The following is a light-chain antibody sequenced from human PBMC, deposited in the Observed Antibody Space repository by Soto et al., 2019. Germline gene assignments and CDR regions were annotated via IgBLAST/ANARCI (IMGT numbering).Light chain of an antibody. CDR1: SSDVGGYNY. Sequence: QSALTQPPSASGSPGQSVTISCTGTSSDVGGYNYVSWYQQHPGKAPKLMIYEVSKRPSGVPDRFSGSGSGNTASLTVSGLQAEDEADYYCSSYAGSDNFEVFGPGTKLTVL. CDR2: EVS. V-gene: IGLV2-8*01. J-gene: IGLJ1*01. CDR3: SSYAGSDNFEV.